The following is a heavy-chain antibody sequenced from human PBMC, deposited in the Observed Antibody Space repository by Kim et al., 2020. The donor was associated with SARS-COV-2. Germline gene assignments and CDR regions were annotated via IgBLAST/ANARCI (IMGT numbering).Heavy chain of an antibody. CDR2: IYSGGST. J-gene: IGHJ5*02. Sequence: GGSLRLSCAASGFTVSSNYMSWVRQAPGKGLEWGTVIYSGGSTYYADSVKGRFTISRDNSKNTLYRQMNSLRAEDTAVYYCARYNSNYQDNWFDPWGQGPLVTVSS. D-gene: IGHD4-4*01. CDR3: ARYNSNYQDNWFDP. CDR1: GFTVSSNY. V-gene: IGHV3-53*01.